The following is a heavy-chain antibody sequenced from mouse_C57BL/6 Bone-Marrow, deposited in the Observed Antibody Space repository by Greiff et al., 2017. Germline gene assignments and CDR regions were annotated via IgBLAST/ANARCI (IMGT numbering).Heavy chain of an antibody. V-gene: IGHV14-4*01. Sequence: VQLQQSGAELVRPGASVKLSCTASGFNIKDDYMHWVKQRPEQGLEWIGWIDPENGDTEYASKFQGKATITADTSSNTAYLQLSSLTSEDTAVCYCTTPHYFGFAYWGQGTLVTVSA. J-gene: IGHJ3*01. CDR1: GFNIKDDY. CDR2: IDPENGDT. CDR3: TTPHYFGFAY. D-gene: IGHD1-1*02.